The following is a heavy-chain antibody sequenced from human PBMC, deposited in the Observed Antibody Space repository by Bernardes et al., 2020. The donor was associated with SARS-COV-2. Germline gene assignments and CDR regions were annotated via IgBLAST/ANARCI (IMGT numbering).Heavy chain of an antibody. D-gene: IGHD3-3*01. V-gene: IGHV2-70*18. CDR2: IAWDNDK. J-gene: IGHJ4*02. Sequence: SGPTLVKPTQTLTLTCAFSGFSLDPNEMCVSWVRQPPGKAPEWLALIAWDNDKYYSKSLETRLSISKDTFKNQVVLKMTNMDPVDTATYYCARSFFRSGWNAIDSWGQGTLVTVSS. CDR3: ARSFFRSGWNAIDS. CDR1: GFSLDPNEMC.